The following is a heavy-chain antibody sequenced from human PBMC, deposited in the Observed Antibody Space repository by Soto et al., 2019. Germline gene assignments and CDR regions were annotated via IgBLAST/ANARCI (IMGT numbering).Heavy chain of an antibody. CDR3: TRISPLITILGVVKGGGYYFDY. D-gene: IGHD3-3*01. J-gene: IGHJ4*02. CDR2: IFSNDEK. CDR1: GFSLSNARMG. V-gene: IGHV2-26*01. Sequence: QVTLKESGPVLVKPTETLTLTCTVSGFSLSNARMGVSWIRQPPGKALEWLAHIFSNDEKSYSTSLKCRLTIAEDTSKNQVVLTITNMDPEDPTTNYCTRISPLITILGVVKGGGYYFDYWGQGTLVTVSS.